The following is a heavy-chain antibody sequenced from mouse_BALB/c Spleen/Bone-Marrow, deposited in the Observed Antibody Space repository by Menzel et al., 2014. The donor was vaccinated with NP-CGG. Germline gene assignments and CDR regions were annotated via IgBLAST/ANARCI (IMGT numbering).Heavy chain of an antibody. CDR3: AGWGYDGYFYAMDY. Sequence: VQVVESGAELMKPGASVKISCKATGYTFSSYWIEWVKQRPGHGLEWIGEILPGSDSTNYNEKFKGKATFTADTSSNTAYMQLSSLTSEDSAVYYCAGWGYDGYFYAMDYWGQRTSVTVSS. V-gene: IGHV1-9*01. CDR1: GYTFSSYW. D-gene: IGHD2-3*01. CDR2: ILPGSDST. J-gene: IGHJ4*01.